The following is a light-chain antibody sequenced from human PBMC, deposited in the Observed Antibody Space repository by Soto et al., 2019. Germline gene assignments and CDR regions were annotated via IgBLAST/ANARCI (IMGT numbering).Light chain of an antibody. J-gene: IGKJ2*01. V-gene: IGKV1-33*01. CDR2: DAS. CDR1: QDISNY. Sequence: DIQMTQSPSSLSASVGDRVTITCQASQDISNYLNWYQQKPGKAPKLLIYDASNLETGVPSRFSGSGSGTDFTFPIRSLQPEDIATYYCQQYDNRPYTFGQGNKLEIK. CDR3: QQYDNRPYT.